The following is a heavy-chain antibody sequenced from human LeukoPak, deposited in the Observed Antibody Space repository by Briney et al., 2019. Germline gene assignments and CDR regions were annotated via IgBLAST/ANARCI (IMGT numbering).Heavy chain of an antibody. J-gene: IGHJ4*02. V-gene: IGHV4-4*02. CDR2: IYHGGNT. D-gene: IGHD2-8*02. CDR3: ARLISAGGFDY. Sequence: SETLSLTCAVSGGSISSSNWWSWVRQPPGKGLEWIAEIYHGGNTNYTPSLKSRVTISVDKSKNQFSLKLSSVTAADTAVYYCARLISAGGFDYWGQGTLVTVSS. CDR1: GGSISSSNW.